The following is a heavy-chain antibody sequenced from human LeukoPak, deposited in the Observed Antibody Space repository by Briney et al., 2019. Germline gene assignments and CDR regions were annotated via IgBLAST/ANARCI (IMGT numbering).Heavy chain of an antibody. J-gene: IGHJ4*02. Sequence: ASVNVSCKASGYTFTSNAMNWVRQAAGQGLEGMGWINTNTGNPTYAQGFTGRFVFSLDTSVSTAYLQISSLKAEDTAVYYCASPDLIAAAGTLGYWGQGTLVTVSS. V-gene: IGHV7-4-1*02. CDR2: INTNTGNP. CDR3: ASPDLIAAAGTLGY. CDR1: GYTFTSNA. D-gene: IGHD6-13*01.